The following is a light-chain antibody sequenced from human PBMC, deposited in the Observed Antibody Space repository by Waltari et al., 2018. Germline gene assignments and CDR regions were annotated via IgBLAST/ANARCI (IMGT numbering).Light chain of an antibody. CDR3: QQYNNWPWGT. J-gene: IGKJ1*01. Sequence: ERVMTQSPATLPVSPGERATLPCRARQSVSSNLAWYQQKPGQAPRLLIYGASTRATGIPARFSGSGSGTEFTLTISSMQSEDFAVYYCQQYNNWPWGTFGQGTKVEIK. CDR1: QSVSSN. V-gene: IGKV3-15*01. CDR2: GAS.